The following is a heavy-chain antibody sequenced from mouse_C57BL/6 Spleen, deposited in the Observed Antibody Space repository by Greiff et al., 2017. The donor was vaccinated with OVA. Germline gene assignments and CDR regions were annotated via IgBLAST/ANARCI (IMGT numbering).Heavy chain of an antibody. CDR3: AFYYGSSYGFAY. Sequence: VQLQQPGAELVMPGASVKLSCKASGYTFTSYWMHWVKQRPGQGLEWIGEIDPSDSYTNYNQKFKGKSTLTVAKSYSTAYMQLSSLTSEDTAVYYCAFYYGSSYGFAYWGQGTLVTVSA. D-gene: IGHD1-1*01. CDR1: GYTFTSYW. V-gene: IGHV1-69*01. CDR2: IDPSDSYT. J-gene: IGHJ3*01.